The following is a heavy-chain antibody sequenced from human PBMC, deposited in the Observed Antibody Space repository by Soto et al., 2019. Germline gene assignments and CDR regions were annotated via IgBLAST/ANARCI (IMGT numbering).Heavy chain of an antibody. V-gene: IGHV4-34*01. CDR1: GGSFSGYY. J-gene: IGHJ4*02. CDR3: ARGRKYYYGSGSPFDY. D-gene: IGHD3-10*01. Sequence: SETLSLTCAVYGGSFSGYYWSWIRQPPGKGLEWIGEINHSGSTNYNPSLKSRVTISVDTSKNQFSLKLSSVTAADTAVYYCARGRKYYYGSGSPFDYWGQGTLVTVSS. CDR2: INHSGST.